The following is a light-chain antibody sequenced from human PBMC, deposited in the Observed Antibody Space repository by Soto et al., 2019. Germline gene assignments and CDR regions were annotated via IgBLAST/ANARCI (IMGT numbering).Light chain of an antibody. CDR2: EVT. J-gene: IGLJ1*01. CDR3: SSYTGGNPSYV. Sequence: QSVLTRPPSASGSPGQSVTISCTGTSSDVGGYDYVSWYQQHPGKAPKLMIYEVTIRPSGVSDRFSGSKSGNTASLTVSGLQAEDEADYYCSSYTGGNPSYVFGTGTKGTVL. V-gene: IGLV2-8*01. CDR1: SSDVGGYDY.